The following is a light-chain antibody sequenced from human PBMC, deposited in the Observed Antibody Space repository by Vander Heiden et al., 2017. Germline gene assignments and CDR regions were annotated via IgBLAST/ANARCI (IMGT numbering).Light chain of an antibody. CDR3: MQALQART. J-gene: IGKJ1*01. V-gene: IGKV2-28*01. CDR1: QSLLHRNGFNY. CDR2: LGS. Sequence: DSFLTQSPLSPPVTPGEPASISCRSSQSLLHRNGFNYLDWYLQKPGQSPQLLIYLGSNRASGVPDRFSGSGSGTDFTLKISRVEAEDVGIYYCMQALQARTFGQGTKVEIK.